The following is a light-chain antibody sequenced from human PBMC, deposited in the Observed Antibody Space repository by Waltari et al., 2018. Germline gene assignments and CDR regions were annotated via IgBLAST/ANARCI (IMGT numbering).Light chain of an antibody. J-gene: IGKJ1*01. CDR2: GAS. Sequence: EIVLTQSPGSLSSSPGERVTLSCRASQSVSRALAWYQQKPGQATRLLIFGASNRAPGMPGRFSGSGSETDFSLTISRLEPEDFAVDYCQHYVRLPATFGRGTKVEIK. CDR1: QSVSRA. V-gene: IGKV3-20*01. CDR3: QHYVRLPAT.